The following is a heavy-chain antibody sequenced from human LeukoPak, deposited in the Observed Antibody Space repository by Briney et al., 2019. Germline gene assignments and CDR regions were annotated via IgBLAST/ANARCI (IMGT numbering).Heavy chain of an antibody. CDR3: AKDNFPKQGYFDY. CDR2: ISYDGSNK. Sequence: GRSLRLSCAASGFTFSSYGMHWVRQAPGKGLEWVAVISYDGSNKYYADSVKGRFTISRDNSKNTLYLQMNSLRAEDTAVYYCAKDNFPKQGYFDYWGQGTLVTVSS. V-gene: IGHV3-30*18. J-gene: IGHJ4*02. CDR1: GFTFSSYG. D-gene: IGHD1-20*01.